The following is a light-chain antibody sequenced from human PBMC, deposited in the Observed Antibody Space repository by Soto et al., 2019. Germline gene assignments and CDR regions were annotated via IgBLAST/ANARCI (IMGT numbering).Light chain of an antibody. J-gene: IGKJ5*01. Sequence: DIQMTQSPSSLSASVGDRVTITCRASQSISSYLNWYQQKPGKAPKLLIYAASSLQSGVPSRFSGSGSGTDFTLTISSLQPEDFATYYCQQSYRTPPITFGQGTRLDIK. CDR2: AAS. CDR3: QQSYRTPPIT. V-gene: IGKV1-39*01. CDR1: QSISSY.